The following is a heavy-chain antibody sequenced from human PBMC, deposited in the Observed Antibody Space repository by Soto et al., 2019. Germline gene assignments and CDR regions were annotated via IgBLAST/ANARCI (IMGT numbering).Heavy chain of an antibody. CDR1: GGSISSGGYH. J-gene: IGHJ6*02. Sequence: PSETLSLTCTVSGGSISSGGYHWSWIRQHPGKGLEWIGYIDYNGSTYYNPSLKSRVTISVDTSKNQFSLKLSSVTAADTAMDYCASFQLYYGLDVWGQGTTVTVSS. CDR2: IDYNGST. D-gene: IGHD2-2*01. CDR3: ASFQLYYGLDV. V-gene: IGHV4-31*03.